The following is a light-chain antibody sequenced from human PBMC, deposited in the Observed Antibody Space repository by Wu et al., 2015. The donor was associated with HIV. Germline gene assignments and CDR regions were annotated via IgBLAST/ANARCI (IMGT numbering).Light chain of an antibody. CDR2: GAS. CDR1: QSVSSSY. Sequence: EIVLTQSPGTLSLSPGERGTLSCRASQSVSSSYLAWFQQKPGQAPRLLIYGASIRATGVPDRFSGSGSGTDFTLTISRLEPEDFAVYYCQQYGSSPLTFGQGTRLEIK. J-gene: IGKJ5*01. V-gene: IGKV3-20*01. CDR3: QQYGSSPLT.